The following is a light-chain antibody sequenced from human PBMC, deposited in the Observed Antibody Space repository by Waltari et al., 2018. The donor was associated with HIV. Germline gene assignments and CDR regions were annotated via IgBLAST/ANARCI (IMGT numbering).Light chain of an antibody. CDR2: EVS. CDR1: SSDVGGHND. J-gene: IGLJ1*01. Sequence: QSALTQPASVSGSPGQSITIPCTGTSSDVGGHNDVSWYQQHPGKAPKLMIYEVSNRPSGVSNRFSGSKSGNTASLTISGLQAEDEADYYCSSYTSSSTLYVFGTGTKVTVL. CDR3: SSYTSSSTLYV. V-gene: IGLV2-14*01.